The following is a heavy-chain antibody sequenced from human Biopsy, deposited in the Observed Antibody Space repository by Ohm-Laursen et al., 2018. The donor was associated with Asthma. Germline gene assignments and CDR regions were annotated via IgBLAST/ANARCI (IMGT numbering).Heavy chain of an antibody. CDR1: SGSGGYMRSGNYY. V-gene: IGHV4-39*01. CDR2: LYYSGTT. D-gene: IGHD6-13*01. CDR3: VRGSSSWHHGPFHYYYGLDV. J-gene: IGHJ6*02. Sequence: SETLSLTCSLSSGSGGYMRSGNYYWGWIRQPPGKGLEGIGSLYYSGTTYYNPSLESRVTVSADPSKNQFSRKLTSVTAADTAVYYCVRGSSSWHHGPFHYYYGLDVWGQGTTATVSS.